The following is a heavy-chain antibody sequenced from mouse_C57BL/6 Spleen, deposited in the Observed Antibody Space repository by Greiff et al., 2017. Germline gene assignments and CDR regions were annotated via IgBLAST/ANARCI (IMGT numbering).Heavy chain of an antibody. CDR2: IYPGSGST. V-gene: IGHV1-55*01. CDR1: GYTFTSYW. J-gene: IGHJ2*01. Sequence: QVQLQQPGAELVKPGASVKMSCKASGYTFTSYWITWVKQRPGQGLEWIGDIYPGSGSTNYNEKFKSKATLTVDTSSSTAYMQLSSLTSEDAAVYYCGRGDYGGVWFDDWGQGTTLTVSS. D-gene: IGHD1-1*01. CDR3: GRGDYGGVWFDD.